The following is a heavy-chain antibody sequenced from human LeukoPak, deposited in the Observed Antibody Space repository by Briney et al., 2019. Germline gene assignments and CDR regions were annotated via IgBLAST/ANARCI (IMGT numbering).Heavy chain of an antibody. CDR3: ARETNCSGGSCYTPGI. CDR2: INHSGST. CDR1: GGSISSYY. D-gene: IGHD2-15*01. Sequence: SSETLSLTCTVSGGSISSYYWSWIRQPPGKGLEWIGEINHSGSTNYNPSLKSRVTISVDTSKNQFSLKLSSVTAADTAVYYCARETNCSGGSCYTPGIWGQGTMVTVSS. J-gene: IGHJ3*02. V-gene: IGHV4-34*01.